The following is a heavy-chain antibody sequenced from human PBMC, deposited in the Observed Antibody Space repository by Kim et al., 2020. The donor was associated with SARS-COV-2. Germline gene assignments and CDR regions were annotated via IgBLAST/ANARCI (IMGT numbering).Heavy chain of an antibody. D-gene: IGHD6-19*01. CDR3: ARDMDNSGWYLGNH. J-gene: IGHJ5*02. CDR2: ISSSSAAI. CDR1: GFTFSTYP. V-gene: IGHV3-48*04. Sequence: GGSLRLSCAGSGFTFSTYPMNWVRQAPGKGLEWISYISSSSAAIFYAASVKGRFTISRDNAEKSVYLQMNSLRVEDAAVYYCARDMDNSGWYLGNHWGQGTLVTVSS.